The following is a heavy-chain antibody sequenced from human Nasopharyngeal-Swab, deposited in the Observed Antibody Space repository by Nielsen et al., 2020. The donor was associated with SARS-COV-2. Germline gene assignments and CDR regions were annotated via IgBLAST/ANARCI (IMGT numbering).Heavy chain of an antibody. V-gene: IGHV1-24*01. CDR1: GYTLTELS. CDR2: FDPEDGET. D-gene: IGHD3-10*01. CDR3: ARDLKGQIIYYYYGMDV. Sequence: ASVKVSCKVSGYTLTELSMHWVRQAPGKGLEWMGGFDPEDGETIYAQKFQGRVTMTRDTSTSTVYMELSSLRSEDTAMYYCARDLKGQIIYYYYGMDVWGQGTTVTVSS. J-gene: IGHJ6*02.